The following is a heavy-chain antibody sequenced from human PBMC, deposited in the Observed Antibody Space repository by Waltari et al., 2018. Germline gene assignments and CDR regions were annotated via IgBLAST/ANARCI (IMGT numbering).Heavy chain of an antibody. D-gene: IGHD2-21*01. CDR2: ILLDRGTT. CDR1: GFTSDIYG. Sequence: EVQLVESGGGLVQPGRSLRLSCVVSGFTSDIYGMHWVRQPPGGGLEWVLGILLDRGTTGYADSVKGRFTISRDNAKKSLYLQMNSLRPEDTALYYCTRDLTPGGADVWGQGTTVTVSS. V-gene: IGHV3-9*02. J-gene: IGHJ6*02. CDR3: TRDLTPGGADV.